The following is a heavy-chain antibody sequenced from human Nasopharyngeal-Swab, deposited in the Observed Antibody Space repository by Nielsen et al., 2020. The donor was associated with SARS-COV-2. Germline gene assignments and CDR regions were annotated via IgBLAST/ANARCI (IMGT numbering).Heavy chain of an antibody. CDR2: ISAYSGNT. J-gene: IGHJ6*03. Sequence: ASVKVSCKASGYTFTSYGISWVRQAPGQGLEWMGWISAYSGNTNYAQKLQGRVTMTTDTSTSTAYMELRSLRSDDTAVYYCARAVSWFGELSHYYYYMDVWGKGTTVTVSS. V-gene: IGHV1-18*01. D-gene: IGHD3-10*01. CDR1: GYTFTSYG. CDR3: ARAVSWFGELSHYYYYMDV.